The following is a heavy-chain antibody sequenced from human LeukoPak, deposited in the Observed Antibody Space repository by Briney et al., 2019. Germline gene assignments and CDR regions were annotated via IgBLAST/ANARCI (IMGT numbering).Heavy chain of an antibody. CDR3: AKSLVAAATRRGLYFDY. D-gene: IGHD2-15*01. CDR1: GFTFSSYA. J-gene: IGHJ4*02. V-gene: IGHV3-23*01. CDR2: ISGSGGST. Sequence: GGSLRLSCAASGFTFSSYAMSWVRQAPGKGLEWVSAISGSGGSTYYADSVKGRFTISRDNSKNTLYLQMNSLRAEDTAVYYCAKSLVAAATRRGLYFDYWGQGTLVTVSS.